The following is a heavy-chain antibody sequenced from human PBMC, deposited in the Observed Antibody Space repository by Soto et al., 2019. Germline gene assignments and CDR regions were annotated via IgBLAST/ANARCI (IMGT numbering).Heavy chain of an antibody. CDR2: IYHTGTT. Sequence: SETLSLTCTVSGGSINSGDYSWTWIRQPPGKGLEWIGYIYHTGTTYYNTSLKSRVTISVDTSKNQFSLKLTSVTAADTAVYYCARVGNWNDGLGSWGQGAPVTVSS. CDR3: ARVGNWNDGLGS. CDR1: GGSINSGDYS. V-gene: IGHV4-30-2*01. J-gene: IGHJ5*01. D-gene: IGHD1-1*01.